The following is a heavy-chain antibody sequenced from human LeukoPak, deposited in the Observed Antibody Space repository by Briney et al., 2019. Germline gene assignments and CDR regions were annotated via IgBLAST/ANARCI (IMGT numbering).Heavy chain of an antibody. Sequence: SVKVSCKASGFTFTSSAMQWVRQARGQRLEWIGWIVVGSGNTNHAQKFQERVTITRDMSTSTAYMELSSLRSEDTAVYHCAAESLAVASDYYYYGMDVWGQGTTVTVSS. CDR3: AAESLAVASDYYYYGMDV. V-gene: IGHV1-58*02. CDR2: IVVGSGNT. J-gene: IGHJ6*02. CDR1: GFTFTSSA. D-gene: IGHD6-19*01.